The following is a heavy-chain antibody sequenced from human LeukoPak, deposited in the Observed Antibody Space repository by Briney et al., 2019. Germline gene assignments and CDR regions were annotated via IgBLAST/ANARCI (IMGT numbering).Heavy chain of an antibody. CDR2: IIPIFGTA. D-gene: IGHD1-1*01. CDR1: GGTFSSHA. V-gene: IGHV1-69*13. Sequence: ASVKVSCKASGGTFSSHAISWVRQAPGQGLEWMGGIIPIFGTANYAQKFQGRVTITADESTSTAYMELSSLRSEDTAVYYCARSSSTTGNYYYYDMDVWGQGTTVTVSS. CDR3: ARSSSTTGNYYYYDMDV. J-gene: IGHJ6*02.